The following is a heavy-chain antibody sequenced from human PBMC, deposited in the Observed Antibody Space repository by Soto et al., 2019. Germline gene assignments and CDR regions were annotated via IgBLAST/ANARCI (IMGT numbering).Heavy chain of an antibody. V-gene: IGHV4-59*01. CDR1: GGSISSYY. Sequence: SETLSLTCTVAGGSISSYYWSWIRQPPGKGLEWIGYIYYSGSTNYNPSLKSRVTISVDTSKNQFSLKLSSVTAADTAVYCCARVRSIIPLWFGELSPPLLWFDPWGQGTLVTVSS. CDR3: ARVRSIIPLWFGELSPPLLWFDP. CDR2: IYYSGST. J-gene: IGHJ5*02. D-gene: IGHD3-10*01.